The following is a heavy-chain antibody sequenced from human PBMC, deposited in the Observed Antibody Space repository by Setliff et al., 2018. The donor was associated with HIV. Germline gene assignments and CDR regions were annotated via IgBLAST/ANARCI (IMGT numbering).Heavy chain of an antibody. Sequence: LSLTCTISGGSISSYYWSWIRQPPGKGLEWIGSIYYSGGINYNPSLESRVTISVDTSKNKYSLKLKSVTTADTAVYYCARDRGRGSGSPTRKYYYYGMDVWGQGTTVTVSS. D-gene: IGHD3-10*01. V-gene: IGHV4-59*01. CDR1: GGSISSYY. J-gene: IGHJ6*02. CDR3: ARDRGRGSGSPTRKYYYYGMDV. CDR2: IYYSGGI.